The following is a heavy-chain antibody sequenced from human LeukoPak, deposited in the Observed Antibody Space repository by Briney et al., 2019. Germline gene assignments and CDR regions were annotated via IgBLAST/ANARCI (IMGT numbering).Heavy chain of an antibody. CDR3: ARTTEGGYTYDYFYYYYMDV. CDR1: GGSISSYY. CDR2: IYYSGST. Sequence: SETLSLTCTVSGGSISSYYWSWIRQPPGKGLEWIGYIYYSGSTSYNPSLKSRVTISVDTSKNQFSLKLSSVTAADTAVYYCARTTEGGYTYDYFYYYYMDVWGKGTTVTVSS. D-gene: IGHD5-18*01. V-gene: IGHV4-59*01. J-gene: IGHJ6*03.